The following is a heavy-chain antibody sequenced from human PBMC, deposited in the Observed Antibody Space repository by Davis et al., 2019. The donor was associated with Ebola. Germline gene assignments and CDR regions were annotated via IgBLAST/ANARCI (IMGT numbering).Heavy chain of an antibody. CDR2: FSWNSAGI. CDR3: AKSGLSFGVVKYHYGMDV. CDR1: GFTFDDYA. V-gene: IGHV3-9*01. Sequence: GGSLRLSCAASGFTFDDYAMHWVRQAPGKGLEWVSGFSWNSAGIGYADSVKGRFTISRDNAKNSLYLQMNSLRAEDTAVYYCAKSGLSFGVVKYHYGMDVWGKGTTVTVSS. D-gene: IGHD3-3*01. J-gene: IGHJ6*04.